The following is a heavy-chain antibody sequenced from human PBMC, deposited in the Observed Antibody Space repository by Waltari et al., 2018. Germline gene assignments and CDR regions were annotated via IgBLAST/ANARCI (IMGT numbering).Heavy chain of an antibody. J-gene: IGHJ2*01. Sequence: QVQLVQSGAEVKKPGASVKVSCEASGYTFTSSGISWVRQAPGEGLEWMGWGISYNGKTNEAQKLQGRVTMTTDTSTSTAYMELRSLRSDDTAVYYCARGGVVVPAAIGFDLWGRGTLVTVSS. CDR3: ARGGVVVPAAIGFDL. D-gene: IGHD2-2*01. V-gene: IGHV1-18*04. CDR1: GYTFTSSG. CDR2: GISYNGKT.